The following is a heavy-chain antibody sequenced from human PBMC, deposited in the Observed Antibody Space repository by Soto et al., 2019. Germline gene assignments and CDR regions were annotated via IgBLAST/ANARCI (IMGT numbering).Heavy chain of an antibody. D-gene: IGHD5-18*01. CDR1: GFTFTGNA. J-gene: IGHJ4*02. V-gene: IGHV3-23*01. CDR3: ASSIQLWFRGVDY. CDR2: ISGSVGTT. Sequence: EVQLLESGGGLVQPGGSLRLSCAGSGFTFTGNAMTWVRQAPGKGLEWVSAISGSVGTTYYADSVKGRFTISRDNSKSTLYLQMHSLRAEDTAVYYCASSIQLWFRGVDYWGQGTLVTVSS.